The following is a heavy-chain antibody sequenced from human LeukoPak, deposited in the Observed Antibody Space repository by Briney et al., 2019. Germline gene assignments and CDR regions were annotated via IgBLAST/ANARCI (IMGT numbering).Heavy chain of an antibody. Sequence: GGSLRLSCAASGFTFSSYEMNWVRQAPGKGREWVSYISSSGSTIYYADPVKGRFTISRENANNLLYLQMNSLRAEDTAVYYCARADYYDSPWEAFDIWGQGTMVTVSS. V-gene: IGHV3-48*03. CDR1: GFTFSSYE. CDR2: ISSSGSTI. D-gene: IGHD3-22*01. CDR3: ARADYYDSPWEAFDI. J-gene: IGHJ3*02.